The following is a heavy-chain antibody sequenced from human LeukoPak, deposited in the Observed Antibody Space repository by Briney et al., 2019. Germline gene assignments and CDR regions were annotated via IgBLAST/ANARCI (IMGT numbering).Heavy chain of an antibody. J-gene: IGHJ4*02. CDR3: ARFTTTPGGYTYGRGVFDY. CDR2: MYFSGSG. CDR1: GGSISSGNYY. D-gene: IGHD5-18*01. V-gene: IGHV4-61*02. Sequence: PSQTLSLTCTVSGGSISSGNYYWSWIRQPAGKGLEWIGRMYFSGSGNYNPSLKSRVTISTDTSKNQSSLSLSSVTAADTAVYYCARFTTTPGGYTYGRGVFDYWGQGTLVIVSS.